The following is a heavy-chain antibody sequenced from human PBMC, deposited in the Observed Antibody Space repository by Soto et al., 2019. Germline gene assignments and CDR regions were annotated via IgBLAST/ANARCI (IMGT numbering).Heavy chain of an antibody. V-gene: IGHV2-26*01. Sequence: QVTLKESGPVLVKPTETLTLTCSVSGFSLTNGRMGVSWIRQPPGKALEWLAHFFSDAERSYSTSMQSRLNMYKDSSGSQVVLTMTNMAPADPATYFCARMDGDYNYYGLDVWGHGIAVTVSS. CDR1: GFSLTNGRMG. CDR3: ARMDGDYNYYGLDV. J-gene: IGHJ6*02. CDR2: FFSDAER. D-gene: IGHD4-17*01.